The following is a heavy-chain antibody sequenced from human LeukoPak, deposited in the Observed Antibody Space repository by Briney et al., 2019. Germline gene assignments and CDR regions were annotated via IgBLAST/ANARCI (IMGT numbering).Heavy chain of an antibody. V-gene: IGHV3-23*01. CDR1: GFTFSSYA. J-gene: IGHJ4*02. CDR3: AASLPNIVVVPATKGPFGY. D-gene: IGHD2-2*01. CDR2: VSGSGGST. Sequence: PGGSLRLSCAASGFTFSSYAMSWDRQAPGKGLGWVPGVSGSGGSTHYADSVKGRFTISRDNPKNTLYLQMNSLRAEDTAVYYCAASLPNIVVVPATKGPFGYWGQGTLVTVSS.